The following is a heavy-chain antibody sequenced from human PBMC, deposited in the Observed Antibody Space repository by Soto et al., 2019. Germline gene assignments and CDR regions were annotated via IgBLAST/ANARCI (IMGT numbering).Heavy chain of an antibody. V-gene: IGHV1-18*01. CDR2: ISAYNGNT. CDR3: ARDAGAAAGQDYYYYGMDV. CDR1: GYTFTSYG. J-gene: IGHJ6*02. Sequence: SVKVSCKASGYTFTSYGISWVRQAPGQGLEWMGWISAYNGNTNYAQKLQGRVTMTTDTSTSTAYMELRSLRSDDTAVYYCARDAGAAAGQDYYYYGMDVWGQGTTVTVSS. D-gene: IGHD6-13*01.